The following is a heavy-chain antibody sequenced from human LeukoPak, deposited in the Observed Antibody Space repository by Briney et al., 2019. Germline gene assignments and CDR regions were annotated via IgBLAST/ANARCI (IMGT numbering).Heavy chain of an antibody. J-gene: IGHJ4*02. CDR1: GGSISSYY. Sequence: PSETLSLTCTVSGGSISSYYWSWIRQPPGKGLEWIGYIYYSGSTNYNPSLKSRVTISIDTSKSQFSLNLSSVTAADTAVYYCARGGHYYDSSGYGFGYWGQGALVTVSS. CDR2: IYYSGST. CDR3: ARGGHYYDSSGYGFGY. D-gene: IGHD3-22*01. V-gene: IGHV4-59*08.